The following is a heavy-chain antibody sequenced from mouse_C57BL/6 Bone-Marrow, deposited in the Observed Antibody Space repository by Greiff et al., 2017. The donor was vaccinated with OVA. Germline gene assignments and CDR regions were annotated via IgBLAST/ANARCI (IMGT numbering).Heavy chain of an antibody. J-gene: IGHJ2*01. CDR1: GFNIKDDY. V-gene: IGHV14-4*01. CDR2: IDPENGDT. Sequence: EVQLQQSGAELVRPGASVKLSCTASGFNIKDDYMHWVKQRPEQGLEWIGWIDPENGDTEYASKFQGKATITADTSSNTAYLQRSSLTSEDTAVYYCTGGHYRDYWGQGTTLTVSS. CDR3: TGGHYRDY. D-gene: IGHD6-1*01.